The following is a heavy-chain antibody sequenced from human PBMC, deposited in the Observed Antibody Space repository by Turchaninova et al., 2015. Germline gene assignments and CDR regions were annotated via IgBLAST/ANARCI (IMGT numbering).Heavy chain of an antibody. V-gene: IGHV4-38-2*01. CDR2: IYHSGRT. Sequence: QVKLQESGPGLVKPSETLSLTFAVSGYAIRSGYYWGWIRQPPGKGLEWIGSIYHSGRTYYNPSLKSRVTISVDTSKNQFSLKLSSVTAADTAVYYCASQLRYFASWGQGTLVTVSS. CDR1: GYAIRSGYY. D-gene: IGHD3-9*01. CDR3: ASQLRYFAS. J-gene: IGHJ4*02.